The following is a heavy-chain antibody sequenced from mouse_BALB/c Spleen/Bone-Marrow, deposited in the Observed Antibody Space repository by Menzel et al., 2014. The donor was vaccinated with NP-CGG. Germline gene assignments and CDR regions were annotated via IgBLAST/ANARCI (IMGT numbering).Heavy chain of an antibody. CDR2: ISSGSGTI. V-gene: IGHV5-17*02. Sequence: EVKLVESGGDLVQPGGSRKLSCAASGFTFSSFGMHWVRQAPEKGLEWVAYISSGSGTIYYADTVKGRFTISRDNPKNTLFLQMTILMSYDTAMFYCARGYYGNQYFFDYWGQGTTLTVSS. J-gene: IGHJ2*01. CDR3: ARGYYGNQYFFDY. CDR1: GFTFSSFG. D-gene: IGHD2-1*01.